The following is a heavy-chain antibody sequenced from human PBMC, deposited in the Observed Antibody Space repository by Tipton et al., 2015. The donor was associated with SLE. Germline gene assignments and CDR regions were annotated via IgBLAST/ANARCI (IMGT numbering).Heavy chain of an antibody. CDR3: AREEGGAAAGDAPFDP. CDR2: INPSGGST. Sequence: QSGAEVKKPGASVKVSCKASGYTFTSYYMHWVRQAPGQGLEWMGIINPSGGSTSYAQKFQGRVTMTRDTSTSTVYMELSSLRSEDTAVYYCAREEGGAAAGDAPFDPWGQGTLVTVSS. J-gene: IGHJ5*02. CDR1: GYTFTSYY. V-gene: IGHV1-46*01. D-gene: IGHD6-13*01.